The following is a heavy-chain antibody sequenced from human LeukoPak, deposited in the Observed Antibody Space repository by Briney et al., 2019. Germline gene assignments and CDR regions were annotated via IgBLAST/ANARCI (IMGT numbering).Heavy chain of an antibody. D-gene: IGHD2-15*01. CDR3: ARECSGGSWLNYYYYGMDV. Sequence: GASVKVSCKASGYTFTGYYMHWVRQAPGQGLEWMGWINPNSGGTNYAQKSQGRVTMTRDTSISTAYMELSRLRSDDTAVYYCARECSGGSWLNYYYYGMDVWGQGTTVTVSS. V-gene: IGHV1-2*02. CDR2: INPNSGGT. J-gene: IGHJ6*02. CDR1: GYTFTGYY.